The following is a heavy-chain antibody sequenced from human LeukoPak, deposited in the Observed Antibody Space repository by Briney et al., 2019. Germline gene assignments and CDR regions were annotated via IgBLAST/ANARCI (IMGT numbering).Heavy chain of an antibody. CDR2: ISSSSSTI. D-gene: IGHD6-19*01. Sequence: GGSLRLSCAASGFTFSSYWMSWVRQAPGKGLEWVSYISSSSSTIYYADSVKGRFTISRDNAKNSLYLQMNSLRAEDTAVYYCARDRAKYSSGTYYYYYMDVWGKGTTVTVSS. CDR3: ARDRAKYSSGTYYYYYMDV. CDR1: GFTFSSYW. J-gene: IGHJ6*03. V-gene: IGHV3-48*01.